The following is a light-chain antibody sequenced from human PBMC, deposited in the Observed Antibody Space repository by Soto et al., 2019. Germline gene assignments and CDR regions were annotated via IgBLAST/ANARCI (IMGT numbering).Light chain of an antibody. CDR3: MQALQTPYT. CDR1: QSLLHSNGYNY. V-gene: IGKV2-28*01. Sequence: DIVMTQSPLSLPVTPGEPASISCRSSQSLLHSNGYNYLDWYLQKPGQSPQLLIYLGSNRASGVTDTXCGSGSGTDFTLKIRSVEAEDVGVYYCMQALQTPYTFGQGTKLEIK. J-gene: IGKJ2*01. CDR2: LGS.